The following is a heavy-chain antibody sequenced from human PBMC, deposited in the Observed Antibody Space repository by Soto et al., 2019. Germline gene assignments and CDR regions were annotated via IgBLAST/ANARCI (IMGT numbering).Heavy chain of an antibody. J-gene: IGHJ5*02. CDR3: ARDPSGRAENWFDP. CDR2: IYTSGST. Sequence: PSETVSLTCTVSGGSISSYYWSWIRQPAGKGLEWIGRIYTSGSTNYNPSLKSRVTMSVDTSKNQFSLKLSSVTAADTAVYYCARDPSGRAENWFDPWGQGTLVTVSS. D-gene: IGHD6-19*01. V-gene: IGHV4-4*07. CDR1: GGSISSYY.